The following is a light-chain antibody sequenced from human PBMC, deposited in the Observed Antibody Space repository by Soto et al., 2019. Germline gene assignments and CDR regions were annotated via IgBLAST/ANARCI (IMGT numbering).Light chain of an antibody. CDR3: AAWDDSLNGVV. CDR2: SNN. CDR1: SSNIGSNT. Sequence: QSALSQPPSASGTPGQRVTISCSGSSSNIGSNTVNWYQQLPGTAPKLLIYSNNLRPSGVPDRFSGSKSGTSASLAISGLQSEDEADYYCAAWDDSLNGVVFGGGTQLTVL. V-gene: IGLV1-44*01. J-gene: IGLJ2*01.